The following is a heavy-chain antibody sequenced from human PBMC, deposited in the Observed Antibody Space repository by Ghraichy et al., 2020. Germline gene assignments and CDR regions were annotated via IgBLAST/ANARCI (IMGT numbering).Heavy chain of an antibody. D-gene: IGHD3-9*01. V-gene: IGHV3-15*01. J-gene: IGHJ6*02. CDR2: LKSKSDGGTT. Sequence: AGSSFTFHDAWVAWVRQAPGKGLEWVGRLKSKSDGGTTDYAAPVKGRFAISRDDSKNPVFLQMNRLKTEDTAVYYCTTVSRLYYDTLAGLLRTKYYYGLGVWGQGTMITVS. CDR1: SFTFHDAW. CDR3: TTVSRLYYDTLAGLLRTKYYYGLGV.